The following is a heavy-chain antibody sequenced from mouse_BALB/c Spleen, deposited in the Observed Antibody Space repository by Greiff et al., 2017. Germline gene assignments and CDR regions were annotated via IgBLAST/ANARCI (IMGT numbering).Heavy chain of an antibody. CDR3: VREDYAMDY. CDR1: GFTFNTYA. V-gene: IGHV10-3*03. J-gene: IGHJ4*01. CDR2: IRSKSNNYAT. Sequence: EVQGVESGGGLVQPKGSLKLSCAASGFTFNTYAMHWVCQAPGKGLEWVARIRSKSNNYATYYADSVKDRFTISRDDSQSMLYLQMNNLKTEDTAMYYCVREDYAMDYWGQGTSVTVSS.